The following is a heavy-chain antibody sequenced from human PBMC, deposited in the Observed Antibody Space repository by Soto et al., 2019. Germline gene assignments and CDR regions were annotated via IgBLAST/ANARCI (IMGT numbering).Heavy chain of an antibody. V-gene: IGHV4-39*01. Sequence: PSDTLSLTCDVCGGSIDTSHSFWGWGRQPHGRGLACLGTVYYSVGTYYNPSIKRRVTVSVATSKNPVSLGVISPTLAQTDMYYCVRVVQAATRPTEFASWVQG. D-gene: IGHD2-15*01. J-gene: IGHJ4*02. CDR1: GGSIDTSHSF. CDR3: VRVVQAATRPTEFAS. CDR2: VYYSVGT.